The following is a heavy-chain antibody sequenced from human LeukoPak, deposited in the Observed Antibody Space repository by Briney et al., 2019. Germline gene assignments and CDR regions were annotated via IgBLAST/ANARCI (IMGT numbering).Heavy chain of an antibody. CDR1: GGTFSSYA. CDR3: ASSKPAAISLYYYYYYMDV. V-gene: IGHV1-69*06. Sequence: SVKVSCKASGGTFSSYAISWVRQAPGQGLEWMGGIIPIFGTANYAQKFQGRVTITADKSTSTAYMELSSLRSEDTAVYYCASSKPAAISLYYYYYYMDVWAKGPRSPSP. D-gene: IGHD2-2*02. J-gene: IGHJ6*03. CDR2: IIPIFGTA.